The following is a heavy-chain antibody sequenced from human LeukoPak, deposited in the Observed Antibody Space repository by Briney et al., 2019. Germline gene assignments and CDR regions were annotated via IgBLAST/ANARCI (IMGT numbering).Heavy chain of an antibody. Sequence: ASVKVSCKASGYTFIGYYMHWVRQAPGQGLEWMGRINPNSGGTNYAQKFQGRVTMTRDTSISTAYMELSRLRSDDTAVYYCARNIAVASSYYFDYWGQGTLVTVSS. D-gene: IGHD6-19*01. CDR1: GYTFIGYY. CDR2: INPNSGGT. J-gene: IGHJ4*02. V-gene: IGHV1-2*06. CDR3: ARNIAVASSYYFDY.